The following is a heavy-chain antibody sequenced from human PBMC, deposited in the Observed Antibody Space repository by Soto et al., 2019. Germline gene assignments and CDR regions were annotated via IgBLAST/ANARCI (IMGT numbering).Heavy chain of an antibody. CDR2: VYWNDDK. J-gene: IGHJ4*02. Sequence: SGPTLVNPTQTLTLTCTFSGLSFSTSGVGVGWIRQPPEKALEWLALVYWNDDKRYSPSLESRLTITKDTSKNQVVMTMTNMDPADTATYYCAASSRQYSYNLTSDYWGQGALVTVSS. CDR1: GLSFSTSGVG. D-gene: IGHD5-12*01. V-gene: IGHV2-5*01. CDR3: AASSRQYSYNLTSDY.